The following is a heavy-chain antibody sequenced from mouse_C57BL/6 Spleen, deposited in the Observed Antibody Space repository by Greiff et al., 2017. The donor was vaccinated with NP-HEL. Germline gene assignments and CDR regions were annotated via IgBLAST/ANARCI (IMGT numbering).Heavy chain of an antibody. D-gene: IGHD2-3*01. Sequence: VKLMESGAELVRPGASVTLSCKASGYTFTDYEMHWVKQTPVHGLEWIGAIDPETGGTAYNQKFKGKAILTADKSSSTAYMELRSLTSEDSAVYYCTPIYDGYYVRFAYWGQGTLVTVSA. CDR2: IDPETGGT. J-gene: IGHJ3*01. CDR1: GYTFTDYE. CDR3: TPIYDGYYVRFAY. V-gene: IGHV1-15*01.